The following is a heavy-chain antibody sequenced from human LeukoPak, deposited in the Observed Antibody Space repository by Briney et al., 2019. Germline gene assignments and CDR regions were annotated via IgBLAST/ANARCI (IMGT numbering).Heavy chain of an antibody. Sequence: PGGSLRLSCAASGFTFSSYGMHWVRQAPGKGLEWVAVIWYDGTNKYYADSVKGRFTISRDNSKNTLLLQMNILRAEDTAVYYCARAAYDSSGYLTLWGQGTLVAVSS. CDR1: GFTFSSYG. D-gene: IGHD3-22*01. CDR3: ARAAYDSSGYLTL. V-gene: IGHV3-33*01. CDR2: IWYDGTNK. J-gene: IGHJ4*02.